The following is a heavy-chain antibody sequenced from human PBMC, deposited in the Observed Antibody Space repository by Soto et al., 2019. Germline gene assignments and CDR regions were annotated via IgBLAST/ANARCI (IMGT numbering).Heavy chain of an antibody. CDR1: GFTFSNAW. Sequence: VQLGESGGGLVKPGRSLRLSCAASGFTFSNAWMSWVRQAPGKGLEWVGRIKSKTDGGTTDYAAPVKGRFTISRDDSKNTLYLQMNSLKTEDTAVYYCTTREIVVVPAAIDAFDIWGQGTMVTVSS. D-gene: IGHD2-2*01. CDR2: IKSKTDGGTT. CDR3: TTREIVVVPAAIDAFDI. V-gene: IGHV3-15*01. J-gene: IGHJ3*02.